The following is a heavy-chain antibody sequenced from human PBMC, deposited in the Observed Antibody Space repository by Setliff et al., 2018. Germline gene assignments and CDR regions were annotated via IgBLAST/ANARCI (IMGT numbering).Heavy chain of an antibody. CDR2: IYPGDSDT. CDR3: ARSDYGDYFAWDSYGMDV. Sequence: GESLKISCKGSGYSFTSYWIAWVRQMPGKGLEWMGIIYPGDSDTRYSPSFQGQVTISADRSTRTAYLQWSSLKASDTVFYYCARSDYGDYFAWDSYGMDVWGQGTTVTVSS. D-gene: IGHD4-17*01. CDR1: GYSFTSYW. V-gene: IGHV5-51*01. J-gene: IGHJ6*02.